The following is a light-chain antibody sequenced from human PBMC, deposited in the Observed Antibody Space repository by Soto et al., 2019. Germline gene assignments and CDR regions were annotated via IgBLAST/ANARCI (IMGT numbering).Light chain of an antibody. CDR3: QQHNSYSEA. V-gene: IGKV1-5*03. Sequence: DIQMTQSPSTLSASVGDRVTIICRASQSIGYWLAWYQQKPGKAPKPLIYMASSLESGVPPRFSGSGAGTEFALTISSLQPEDFATYYCQQHNSYSEAFGQGTKVDIK. CDR1: QSIGYW. CDR2: MAS. J-gene: IGKJ1*01.